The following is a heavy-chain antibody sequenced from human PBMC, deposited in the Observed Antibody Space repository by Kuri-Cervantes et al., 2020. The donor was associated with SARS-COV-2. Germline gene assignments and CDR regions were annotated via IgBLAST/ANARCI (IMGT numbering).Heavy chain of an antibody. Sequence: ASVKVSCKTSGYIFTDFYVHWVRQATGQGLEWMGWMNPNTGNSGYAQNFRGRVTMTRDTSINTAYMELSSLRSEDSAIYYCARDSGDWTPDAFDIWGQGTMVTVSS. CDR1: GYIFTDFY. CDR2: MNPNTGNS. V-gene: IGHV1-8*02. J-gene: IGHJ3*02. CDR3: ARDSGDWTPDAFDI. D-gene: IGHD5-12*01.